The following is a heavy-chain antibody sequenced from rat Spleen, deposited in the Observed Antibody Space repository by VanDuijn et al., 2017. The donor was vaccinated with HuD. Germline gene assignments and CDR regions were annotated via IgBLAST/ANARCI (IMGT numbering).Heavy chain of an antibody. Sequence: EVQLVESGGGLVQPGRSLKLSCAASGFTFSDYNMAWVRQAPKKGLEWVATIIYDGSSTYYRDSVKGRFTISRDNAKSTLYLQMNSLRSEDTATYYCTIQRVYSYGMDAWGQGASVTVSS. D-gene: IGHD1-11*01. CDR2: IIYDGSST. J-gene: IGHJ4*01. V-gene: IGHV5-7*01. CDR3: TIQRVYSYGMDA. CDR1: GFTFSDYN.